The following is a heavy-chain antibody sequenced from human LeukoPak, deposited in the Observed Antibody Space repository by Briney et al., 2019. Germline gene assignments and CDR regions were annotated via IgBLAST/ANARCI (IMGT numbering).Heavy chain of an antibody. V-gene: IGHV3-21*01. CDR2: ISSGTSYI. J-gene: IGHJ3*02. CDR1: RFTFNTYT. D-gene: IGHD1-26*01. Sequence: GGALRVSCADSRFTFNTYTMNWVRQAPGEGLEWGSSISSGTSYIYYADTVKGRFTISRDNAKNSLYLQMNSLRAEDTAVYYCARDPTSSWETAFDIWGQGTMVTVSS. CDR3: ARDPTSSWETAFDI.